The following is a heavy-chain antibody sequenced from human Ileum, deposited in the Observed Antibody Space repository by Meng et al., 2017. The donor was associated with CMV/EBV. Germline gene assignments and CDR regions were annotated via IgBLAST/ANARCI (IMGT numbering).Heavy chain of an antibody. CDR3: ITDVGCTSSSCPTLEYFQN. D-gene: IGHD2-15*01. Sequence: NAWMSWVRQATGKELEWVGRITSKTDGGTTDYAAPVKGRFTISRDDSKNTLYLQMNSLKSEDTAVYYCITDVGCTSSSCPTLEYFQNWGQGTLVTVSS. V-gene: IGHV3-15*01. CDR1: NAW. J-gene: IGHJ1*01. CDR2: ITSKTDGGTT.